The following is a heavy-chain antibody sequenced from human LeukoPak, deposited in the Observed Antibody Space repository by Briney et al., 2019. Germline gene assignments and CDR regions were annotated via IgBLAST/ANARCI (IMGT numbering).Heavy chain of an antibody. V-gene: IGHV3-23*01. J-gene: IGHJ6*02. CDR2: ISGSGGST. Sequence: GGSLRLSCAASGFTFSSYSMNWVRQAPGKGLEWVSAISGSGGSTYYADSVKGRFTISRDNSKNTLYLQMNSLRAEDTAVYYCAKDVAPDCTNGVCYPRYYYYGMDVWGQGTTVTVSS. D-gene: IGHD2-8*01. CDR1: GFTFSSYS. CDR3: AKDVAPDCTNGVCYPRYYYYGMDV.